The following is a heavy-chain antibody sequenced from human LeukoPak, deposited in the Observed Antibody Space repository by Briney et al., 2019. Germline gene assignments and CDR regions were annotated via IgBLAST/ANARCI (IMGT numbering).Heavy chain of an antibody. CDR2: INPNRGGT. J-gene: IGHJ4*02. CDR3: ARAGSTTIFGVVDPFDY. Sequence: ASVTVSRKASGYTFTGYYIHWVRPAPGQGLAWVGLINPNRGGTNYAQKFQGRVTMTRDTSISTAYMELSRLRSDDTALYYCARAGSTTIFGVVDPFDYWGQGTLVTVSS. V-gene: IGHV1-2*02. D-gene: IGHD3-3*01. CDR1: GYTFTGYY.